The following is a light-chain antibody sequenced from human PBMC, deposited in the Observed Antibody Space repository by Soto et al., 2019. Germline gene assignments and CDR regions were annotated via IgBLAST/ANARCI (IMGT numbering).Light chain of an antibody. J-gene: IGKJ4*01. CDR1: QAISNY. Sequence: DIQMTQSPSSLSASVGDGVTITCRASQAISNYLAWYQQKPGRVPKLLIYAASTLQSGVPSRFSGSGSGTDFTLTISSLQPEDVATYYCQKYYSALSLTFGGGTRVEIK. V-gene: IGKV1-27*01. CDR3: QKYYSALSLT. CDR2: AAS.